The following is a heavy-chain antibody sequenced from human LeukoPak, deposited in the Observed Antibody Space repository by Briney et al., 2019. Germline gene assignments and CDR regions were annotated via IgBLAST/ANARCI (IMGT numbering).Heavy chain of an antibody. J-gene: IGHJ6*03. CDR2: ISGSGGST. V-gene: IGHV3-23*01. D-gene: IGHD4-17*01. CDR1: GFTFSSYA. CDR3: AKSALRSYYYYYYMDV. Sequence: SGGSLRLSCAASGFTFSSYAMSWVRQAPGKGLEWVSAISGSGGSTYYADSVKGRFTTSRDNSKNTLYLQMNSLRAEDTAVYYCAKSALRSYYYYYYMDVWGKGTTVTVSS.